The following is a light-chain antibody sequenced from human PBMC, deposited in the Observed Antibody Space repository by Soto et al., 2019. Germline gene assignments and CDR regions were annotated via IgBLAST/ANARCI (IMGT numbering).Light chain of an antibody. CDR3: CSYAGSSTFE. CDR1: SSDVGSYNL. J-gene: IGLJ2*01. CDR2: EVS. V-gene: IGLV2-23*02. Sequence: QSALTQPASVSGSPGQSITISCTGTSSDVGSYNLVSWYQQHPGKAPKLMIYEVSKRPSGVSNRFSGSKSGNTASLTISGLQGEDEADYYCCSYAGSSTFEFGGGTKLTVL.